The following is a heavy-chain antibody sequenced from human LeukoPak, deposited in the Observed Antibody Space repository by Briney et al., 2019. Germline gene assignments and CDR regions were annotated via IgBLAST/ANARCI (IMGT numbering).Heavy chain of an antibody. Sequence: GGSLRLSCAAYGFTFSSYSMNWVRQAPGRGLEWVSYITSSSNYIYYADSVKGRFTISRDNAKNSVYLQLHSLRAEDTAVYYCARDAGTWGYGYNFDYWGQGTLVTVSS. CDR1: GFTFSSYS. J-gene: IGHJ4*02. V-gene: IGHV3-21*01. CDR3: ARDAGTWGYGYNFDY. D-gene: IGHD7-27*01. CDR2: ITSSSNYI.